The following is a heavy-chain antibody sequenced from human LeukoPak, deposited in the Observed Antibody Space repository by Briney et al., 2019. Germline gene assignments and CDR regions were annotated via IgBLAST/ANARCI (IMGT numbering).Heavy chain of an antibody. D-gene: IGHD2-15*01. J-gene: IGHJ5*02. CDR2: IYYSGST. Sequence: SETLSLTCTVSGGSISSHYWSWIRQPPGKGLEWIGYIYYSGSTNYNPSLKSRVTISVDTSKNQFSLKLSSVTAADTAVYYCARGRRDIVVVVAATQSHDDLYWFDPWAREPWSPSPQ. CDR3: ARGRRDIVVVVAATQSHDDLYWFDP. CDR1: GGSISSHY. V-gene: IGHV4-59*11.